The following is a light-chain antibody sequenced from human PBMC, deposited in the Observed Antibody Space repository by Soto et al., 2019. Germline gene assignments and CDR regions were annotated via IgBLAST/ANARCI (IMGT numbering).Light chain of an antibody. CDR3: PQSYSTPFT. Sequence: DIQMTQSPSSLSASVGDRVTITCRASQSISSYLNWYQQKPGKAPKLLIYAASSLQSGVPSRFSGSGFGTDFTLTISSPQPEDFATYYCPQSYSTPFTFGGGTKVEIK. V-gene: IGKV1-39*01. J-gene: IGKJ4*01. CDR2: AAS. CDR1: QSISSY.